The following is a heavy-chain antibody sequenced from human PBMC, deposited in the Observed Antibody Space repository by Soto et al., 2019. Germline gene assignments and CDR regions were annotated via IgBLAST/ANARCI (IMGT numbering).Heavy chain of an antibody. Sequence: SETLSLTCTVSGGSISSCGYFWSWIRQHPGKGLEWIGYIYYSGSTSSNPSLKSRVTISVDTSKNQFSLKLSSVTAADTAVYYCARGVTTVTTFDYWGQGTLVTVSS. CDR2: IYYSGST. CDR3: ARGVTTVTTFDY. CDR1: GGSISSCGYF. V-gene: IGHV4-31*03. J-gene: IGHJ4*02. D-gene: IGHD4-17*01.